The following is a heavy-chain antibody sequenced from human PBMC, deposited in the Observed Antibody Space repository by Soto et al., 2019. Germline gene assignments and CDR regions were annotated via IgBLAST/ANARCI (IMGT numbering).Heavy chain of an antibody. CDR3: ARDLLDYYGSGSYSRFDY. J-gene: IGHJ4*02. D-gene: IGHD3-10*01. CDR2: IIPIFGTA. Sequence: SVKVSCKASGGTFSSYAISWVRQAPGQGLEWMGGIIPIFGTANYAQKFQGRVTITADESTSTAYMELSSLRSEDTAVYYCARDLLDYYGSGSYSRFDYWGQGTLVTV. CDR1: GGTFSSYA. V-gene: IGHV1-69*13.